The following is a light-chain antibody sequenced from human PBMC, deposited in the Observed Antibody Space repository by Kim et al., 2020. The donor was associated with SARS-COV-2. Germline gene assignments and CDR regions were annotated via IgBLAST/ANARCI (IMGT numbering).Light chain of an antibody. CDR1: RGNIGTNY. CDR2: DDT. Sequence: GKPVTISCTRSRGNIGTNYVQWYQQRPGRAPTTVIHDDTERPSGVPDRFSGSIDTSSNSASLTISDLKPEDEADYYCQSYYDTKKVFGGGTQLTVL. V-gene: IGLV6-57*03. CDR3: QSYYDTKKV. J-gene: IGLJ2*01.